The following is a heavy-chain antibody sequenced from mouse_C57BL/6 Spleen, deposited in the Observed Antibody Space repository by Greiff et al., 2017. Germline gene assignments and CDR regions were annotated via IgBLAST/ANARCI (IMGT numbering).Heavy chain of an antibody. D-gene: IGHD3-2*02. V-gene: IGHV1-9*01. J-gene: IGHJ2*01. CDR3: ASGQLRLRFDY. CDR2: ILPGSGST. CDR1: GYTFTGYW. Sequence: QVQLKESGAELMKPGASVKLSCKATGYTFTGYWLEWVKQRPGHGLEWIGEILPGSGSTNYNEKFKGKATFTADTSSNTASMQLSSLTPEDAAIYSCASGQLRLRFDYWGQGTTLTVSS.